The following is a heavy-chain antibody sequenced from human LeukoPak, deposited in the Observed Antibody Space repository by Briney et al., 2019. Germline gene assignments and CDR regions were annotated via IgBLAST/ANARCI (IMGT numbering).Heavy chain of an antibody. CDR3: ARDVMITFGGVIARDGAFDI. J-gene: IGHJ3*02. CDR1: GFTFGSYA. Sequence: GRSLRLSCAASGFTFGSYAMHWVRQAPGKGLEWVAVISYDGSNKYYADSVKGRFTISRDNSKNTLYLQMNSLRAEDTAVYYCARDVMITFGGVIARDGAFDIWGQGTMVTVSS. V-gene: IGHV3-30-3*01. CDR2: ISYDGSNK. D-gene: IGHD3-16*02.